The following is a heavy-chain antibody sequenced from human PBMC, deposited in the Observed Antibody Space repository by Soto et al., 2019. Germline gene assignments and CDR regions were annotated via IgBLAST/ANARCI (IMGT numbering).Heavy chain of an antibody. CDR3: ARATSVDAY. CDR1: GFAFSGYW. Sequence: EVQLVESGGDLVQPGGSLRLSCAASGFAFSGYWMSWVRQAPGKGLEGVANIKQDGSEKYYVDSVKGRFTISRDNAKNSLYLQMNSRRVEGTAVYYCARATSVDAYWGQGTLVIVSS. D-gene: IGHD5-12*01. J-gene: IGHJ4*02. CDR2: IKQDGSEK. V-gene: IGHV3-7*01.